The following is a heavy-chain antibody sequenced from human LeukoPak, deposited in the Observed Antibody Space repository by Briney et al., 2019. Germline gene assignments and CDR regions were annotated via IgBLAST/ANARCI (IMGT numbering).Heavy chain of an antibody. V-gene: IGHV3-23*01. CDR2: ISGSGGST. J-gene: IGHJ4*02. CDR1: GFTFSSYA. CDR3: AKVEMAYFDY. Sequence: PGGSLRLSCAASGFTFSSYAMSWVRQTPGKGLEWVSAISGSGGSTYYADSVKGRFTISRDNSKNTLYLQMNSLTAEDTAVYYCAKVEMAYFDYWGQGTLATVSS. D-gene: IGHD5-24*01.